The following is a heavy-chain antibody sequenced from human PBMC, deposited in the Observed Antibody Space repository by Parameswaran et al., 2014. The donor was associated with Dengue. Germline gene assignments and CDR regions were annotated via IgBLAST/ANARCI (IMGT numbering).Heavy chain of an antibody. V-gene: IGHV4-31*02. D-gene: IGHD1-26*01. J-gene: IGHJ4*02. CDR2: IYYSGST. Sequence: WIRQPPGKGLEWIGYIYYSGSTYYNPSLKSRVTISVDTSKNQFSLKLSSVTAADTAVYYCAREFGWELSYFDYWGQGTLVTVSS. CDR3: AREFGWELSYFDY.